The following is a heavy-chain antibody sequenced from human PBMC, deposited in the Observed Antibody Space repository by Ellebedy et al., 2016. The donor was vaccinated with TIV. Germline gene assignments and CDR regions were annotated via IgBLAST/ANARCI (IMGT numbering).Heavy chain of an antibody. CDR1: GFTVRSPY. CDR3: TNLVYYTGWIDH. D-gene: IGHD2-8*02. CDR2: IYSGGNT. Sequence: GESLKISCAASGFTVRSPYMSWVRQAPGRGLEWVSTIYSGGNTYYADSVKGRFTLSRHKSKNTLLLQMNSLRTEDTAVYYCTNLVYYTGWIDHWGQGTLVTVSS. V-gene: IGHV3-53*04. J-gene: IGHJ5*02.